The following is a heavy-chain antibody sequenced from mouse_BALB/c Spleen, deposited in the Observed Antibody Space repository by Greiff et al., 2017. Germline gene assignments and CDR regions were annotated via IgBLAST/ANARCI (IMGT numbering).Heavy chain of an antibody. CDR2: ISSGGST. D-gene: IGHD1-1*01. J-gene: IGHJ2*01. Sequence: EVKLVESGGGLVKPGGSLKLSCAASGFTFSSYAMSWVRQTPEKRLEWVASISSGGSTYYPDSVKGRFTISRDNARNILYLQMSSLRSEDTAMYYCARITTGFFDYWGQGTTLTVSS. V-gene: IGHV5-6-5*01. CDR1: GFTFSSYA. CDR3: ARITTGFFDY.